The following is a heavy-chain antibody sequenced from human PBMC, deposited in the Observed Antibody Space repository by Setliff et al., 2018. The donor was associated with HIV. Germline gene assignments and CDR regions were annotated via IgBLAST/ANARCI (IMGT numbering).Heavy chain of an antibody. Sequence: PGGSLRLSCAASGFAFDNYCMTWVRQAPGKGLEWVSAIGGSTGRTDYVDSVKGRFTISRDKSKNTLSLQLNSLRAEDTAVYYCAKHECSGGRYYYMDVWGKGIMVTVSS. J-gene: IGHJ6*03. CDR3: AKHECSGGRYYYMDV. CDR2: IGGSTGRT. V-gene: IGHV3-23*01. D-gene: IGHD2-15*01. CDR1: GFAFDNYC.